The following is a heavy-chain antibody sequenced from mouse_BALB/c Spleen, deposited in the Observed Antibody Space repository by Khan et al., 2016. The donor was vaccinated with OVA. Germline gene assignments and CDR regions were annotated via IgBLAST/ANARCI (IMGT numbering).Heavy chain of an antibody. CDR2: IDPANGNT. Sequence: VQLQQSGADLVKPAASLTLSCTASGFSINDTYMHWVKQRPEQGLEWIGSIDPANGNTKHDPKFQGKATITADTSSNTAYLQLCSLTSNDAAASYCATYCFASSWSFDYWGQGTTVTVSS. CDR1: GFSINDTY. D-gene: IGHD1-1*01. J-gene: IGHJ2*01. V-gene: IGHV14-3*02. CDR3: ATYCFASSWSFDY.